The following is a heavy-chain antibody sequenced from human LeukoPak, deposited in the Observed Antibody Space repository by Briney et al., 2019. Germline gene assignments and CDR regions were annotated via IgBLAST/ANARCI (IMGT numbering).Heavy chain of an antibody. Sequence: SETLSLTCAVYGGSFSGYYRSWIRQPPGKGLEWIGEINHSGSTNYNPSLKSRVTISVDTSKNQFSLKLSSVTAADTAVYYCARGRIQLWLSTSWFDPWGQGTLVTVSS. CDR3: ARGRIQLWLSTSWFDP. V-gene: IGHV4-34*01. J-gene: IGHJ5*02. D-gene: IGHD5-18*01. CDR1: GGSFSGYY. CDR2: INHSGST.